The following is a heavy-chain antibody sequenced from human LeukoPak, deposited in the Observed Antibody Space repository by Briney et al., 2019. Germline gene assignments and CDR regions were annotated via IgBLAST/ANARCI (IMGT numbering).Heavy chain of an antibody. D-gene: IGHD5-18*01. CDR3: ASDTVDTALGIDY. Sequence: GGSLRLSCAASGLTFSRYWMHWVRQAPGKGLVWVSRINTDGSSTNYPDSVKCRFTISRDNAKNTLYLQMNSLRAEDTAVYYCASDTVDTALGIDYWGQGTLVTVSS. CDR2: INTDGSST. J-gene: IGHJ4*02. V-gene: IGHV3-74*01. CDR1: GLTFSRYW.